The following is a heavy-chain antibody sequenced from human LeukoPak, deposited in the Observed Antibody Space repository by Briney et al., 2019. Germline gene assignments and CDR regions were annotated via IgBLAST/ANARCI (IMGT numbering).Heavy chain of an antibody. V-gene: IGHV4-59*01. CDR2: IYYSGST. CDR1: GGSISSYY. Sequence: SETLSLTCTVSGGSISSYYWSWIRQPPGKGLEWIGCIYYSGSTNYNPSLKSRVTISVDTSKNQFSLKLSSVTAADTAVYYCARTTLWDIWGQGTMVTVSS. CDR3: ARTTLWDI. J-gene: IGHJ3*02. D-gene: IGHD2-21*01.